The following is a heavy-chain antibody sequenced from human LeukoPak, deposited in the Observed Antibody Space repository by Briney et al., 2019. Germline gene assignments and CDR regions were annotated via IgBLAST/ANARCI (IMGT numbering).Heavy chain of an antibody. V-gene: IGHV4-59*01. CDR3: ARVGSPYYFDY. J-gene: IGHJ4*02. CDR2: IYHSGST. Sequence: SETLSLTCAVYGGSFSGYYWSWIRQPPGKGLEWIGYIYHSGSTNYNPSLKSRVTISADTSKNQFSLKVSSVTAADTAMYYCARVGSPYYFDYWGQGTLVTASS. D-gene: IGHD6-13*01. CDR1: GGSFSGYY.